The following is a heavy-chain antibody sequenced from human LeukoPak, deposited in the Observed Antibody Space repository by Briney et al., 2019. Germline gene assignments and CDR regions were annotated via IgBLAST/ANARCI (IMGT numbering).Heavy chain of an antibody. J-gene: IGHJ3*02. Sequence: ASVKVSCKVSGYTLTELSMHWVRQAPGKGLEWMGGFDPEDDETIYAQKFQGRVTMTEDTSTDTAYMELSSLRSEDTAVCYCATDKPGTVTDAFDIWGQGTMVTVS. D-gene: IGHD4-17*01. CDR2: FDPEDDET. V-gene: IGHV1-24*01. CDR3: ATDKPGTVTDAFDI. CDR1: GYTLTELS.